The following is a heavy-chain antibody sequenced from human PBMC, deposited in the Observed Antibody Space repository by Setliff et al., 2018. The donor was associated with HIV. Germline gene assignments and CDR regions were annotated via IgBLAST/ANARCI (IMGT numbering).Heavy chain of an antibody. CDR2: LSGGAGTS. D-gene: IGHD6-13*01. Sequence: QPGGSLRLSCAASGFIFSDYAMSWVRQAPGKGLEWVSSLSGGAGTSYYADSVKGRFSISRINSKSTLYLQMDSLRAEDMAVYYCAKSVYSSSFIYDYWGQGTLVTVSS. CDR1: GFIFSDYA. V-gene: IGHV3-23*01. J-gene: IGHJ4*02. CDR3: AKSVYSSSFIYDY.